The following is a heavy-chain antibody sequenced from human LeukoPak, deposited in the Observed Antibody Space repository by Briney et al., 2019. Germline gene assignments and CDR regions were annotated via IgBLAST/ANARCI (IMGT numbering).Heavy chain of an antibody. J-gene: IGHJ4*02. CDR3: ARSGLVRGVST. D-gene: IGHD3-10*01. CDR1: GDSMSNYY. Sequence: PSETLSLTCTVSGDSMSNYYWTWIRQPPGKELDWIGSISYSGSTNYNPSLKSRVTMSVDTSKNQFSLKLNSVTAADTAVYYCARSGLVRGVSTWGQGTLVTVSS. CDR2: ISYSGST. V-gene: IGHV4-59*01.